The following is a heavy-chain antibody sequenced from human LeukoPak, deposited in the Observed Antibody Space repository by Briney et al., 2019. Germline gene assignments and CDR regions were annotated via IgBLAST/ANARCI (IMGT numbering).Heavy chain of an antibody. Sequence: GGSLRLSGAASGFTFSSYEMNWVRQAPGKGLEWVSYISSSGSTIYYADSVKGRFTISRDNAKNSLYLQMNSLRAEDTAVYYCATLNTRIAVAGGYNWFDPWGQGTLVTVSS. J-gene: IGHJ5*02. CDR2: ISSSGSTI. V-gene: IGHV3-48*03. CDR3: ATLNTRIAVAGGYNWFDP. D-gene: IGHD6-19*01. CDR1: GFTFSSYE.